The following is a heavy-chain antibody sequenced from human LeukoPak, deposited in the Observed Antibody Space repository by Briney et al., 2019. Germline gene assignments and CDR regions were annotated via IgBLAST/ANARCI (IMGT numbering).Heavy chain of an antibody. V-gene: IGHV3-21*01. D-gene: IGHD1-26*01. CDR1: GFTFSSYS. CDR2: ISSSTSYI. CDR3: ARGGGRSYSDAFDI. Sequence: GGSLRLSCAASGFTFSSYSMNWVRQAPGKGLECVSSISSSTSYIYYADSVKGRFTISRDNAKNSLYLQMNSLRAEDTAVYYCARGGGRSYSDAFDIWGQGTVVTVSS. J-gene: IGHJ3*02.